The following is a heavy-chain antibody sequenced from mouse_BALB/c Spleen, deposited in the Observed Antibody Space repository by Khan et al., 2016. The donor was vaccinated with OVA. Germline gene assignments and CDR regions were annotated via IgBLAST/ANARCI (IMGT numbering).Heavy chain of an antibody. Sequence: EVQLVESGGGLVQPKGSLKLSCAASGFTFNTYAMNWVRQAPGKGLEWVARIKNKSNNYATYYADSVKDRFTISRDDSQSMLYLQMNNVKTEDTAMYYVVRQGYGYSWFVYWGQGTLVTVSA. V-gene: IGHV10-1*02. CDR3: VRQGYGYSWFVY. CDR2: IKNKSNNYAT. J-gene: IGHJ3*01. D-gene: IGHD2-2*01. CDR1: GFTFNTYA.